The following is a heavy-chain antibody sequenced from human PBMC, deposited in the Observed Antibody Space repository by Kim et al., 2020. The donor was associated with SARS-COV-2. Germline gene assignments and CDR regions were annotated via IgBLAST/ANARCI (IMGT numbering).Heavy chain of an antibody. Sequence: YYADSVKGRFTISRDNSKNTLYLQMNSLRAEDTAVYYCAKDQGTTVTTDPWGQGTLVTVSS. V-gene: IGHV3-23*01. J-gene: IGHJ5*02. CDR3: AKDQGTTVTTDP. D-gene: IGHD4-17*01.